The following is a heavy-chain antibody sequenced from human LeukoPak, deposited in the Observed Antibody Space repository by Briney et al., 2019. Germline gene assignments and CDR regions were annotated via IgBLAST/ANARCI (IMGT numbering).Heavy chain of an antibody. V-gene: IGHV4-39*07. J-gene: IGHJ4*02. CDR2: IYYSGST. CDR3: ARRGYGSGSYPLPFDY. CDR1: GGSISSSSYY. D-gene: IGHD3-10*01. Sequence: SETLSLTCTVSGGSISSSSYYWGWIRQPPGKGLEWIGSIYYSGSTYYNPSLKSRVTISVDRSKNQFSLKLSSVTAADTAVYYCARRGYGSGSYPLPFDYWGQGTLVTVSS.